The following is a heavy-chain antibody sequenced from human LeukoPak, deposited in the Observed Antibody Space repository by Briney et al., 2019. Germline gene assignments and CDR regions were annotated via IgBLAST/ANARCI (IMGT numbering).Heavy chain of an antibody. CDR1: GFTFDDYA. Sequence: QPGGSLRLSCAASGFTFDDYAMHWVRQAPGKGLEWVSCISWNSGSIGYADSVKGRFTISRDNAKNSLYLQMNSLRAEDTALYYCAKDTDIRLGELSSDAFDIWGQGTMVTVSS. V-gene: IGHV3-9*01. CDR3: AKDTDIRLGELSSDAFDI. CDR2: ISWNSGSI. J-gene: IGHJ3*02. D-gene: IGHD3-16*02.